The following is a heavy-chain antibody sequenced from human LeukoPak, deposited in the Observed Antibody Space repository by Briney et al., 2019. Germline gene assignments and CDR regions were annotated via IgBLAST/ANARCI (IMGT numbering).Heavy chain of an antibody. CDR2: IYTGGIT. Sequence: SGGSLRLSCAASGLTVSSNHMAWVRQAPGKGLEWVSAIYTGGITYYADSVQGRFTISRDSSKNTVYLQMNSLRAEDTAVYYCARSISGTTKAFDIWGQGTLVTVSS. V-gene: IGHV3-53*01. CDR3: ARSISGTTKAFDI. J-gene: IGHJ4*02. CDR1: GLTVSSNH. D-gene: IGHD1-20*01.